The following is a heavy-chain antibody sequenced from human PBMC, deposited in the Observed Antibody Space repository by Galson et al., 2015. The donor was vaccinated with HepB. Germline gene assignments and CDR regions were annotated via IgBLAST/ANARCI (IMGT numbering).Heavy chain of an antibody. V-gene: IGHV1-69*06. CDR1: GGTFNNFA. Sequence: SVKVSCKAPGGTFNNFAMNWVRQAPGQGLEWMGGIIPIYGTTDYAQKFQGRVTITADKSTSTAYMELSSLTSEDTAVYFCARGPLITTIVGATWLDPWGQGTQVTVSS. CDR2: IIPIYGTT. D-gene: IGHD1/OR15-1a*01. J-gene: IGHJ5*02. CDR3: ARGPLITTIVGATWLDP.